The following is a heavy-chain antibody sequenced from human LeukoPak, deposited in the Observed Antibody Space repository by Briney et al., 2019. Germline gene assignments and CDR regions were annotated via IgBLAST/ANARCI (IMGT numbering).Heavy chain of an antibody. CDR1: GFTFSSYG. CDR3: AREQNGGSYYDILTGYLYWFDP. CDR2: ISYDGSNK. D-gene: IGHD3-9*01. Sequence: GGSLRLSCAASGFTFSSYGMHWVRQAPGKGLEWVAVISYDGSNKYYADSVKGRFTISRDNSKNTLYLQMNSLRAEDTAVYYCAREQNGGSYYDILTGYLYWFDPWGQGTLVTVSS. J-gene: IGHJ5*02. V-gene: IGHV3-30*03.